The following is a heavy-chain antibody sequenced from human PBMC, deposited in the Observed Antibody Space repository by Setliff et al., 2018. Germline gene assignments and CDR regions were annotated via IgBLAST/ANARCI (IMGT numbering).Heavy chain of an antibody. CDR1: GYTFINYE. CDR2: MNPNNGNT. CDR3: AIVVPALTYYYYGMDV. J-gene: IGHJ6*02. V-gene: IGHV1-8*02. Sequence: GASVKVSCKASGYTFINYEINWVRQATGQGLEWMGGMNPNNGNTGYAHKFQGRVTMTRNTSISTAYMELSSLRSEDTAVYYCAIVVPALTYYYYGMDVWGQGTTVTVSS. D-gene: IGHD2-2*01.